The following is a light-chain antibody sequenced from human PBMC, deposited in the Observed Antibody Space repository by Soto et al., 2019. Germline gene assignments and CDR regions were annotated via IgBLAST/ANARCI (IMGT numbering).Light chain of an antibody. V-gene: IGKV1-39*01. CDR3: QQSYKNPHT. Sequence: IQMTQSPSSLSASVGERVTITCRASQRIRTDLNWYQQRPGKAPKVLIYVASTLQSGVPSRFSGSASGTDFNLTITRLQPEDFALYYCQQSYKNPHTFGGGTRVELK. CDR2: VAS. J-gene: IGKJ4*01. CDR1: QRIRTD.